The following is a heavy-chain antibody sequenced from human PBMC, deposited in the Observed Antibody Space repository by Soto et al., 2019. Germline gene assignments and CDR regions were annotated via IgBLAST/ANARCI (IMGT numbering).Heavy chain of an antibody. J-gene: IGHJ5*02. CDR2: IYYSGRT. CDR1: GGSISSGDYY. CDR3: ARGPHSMVRGVLQLDP. D-gene: IGHD3-10*01. V-gene: IGHV4-31*03. Sequence: SETLSLTCTVSGGSISSGDYYWRWIRQLPGKGLEWIGYIYYSGRTFYNPSLKSRLTMSVDTSDNQFSLKLSSVTAADTAVYYCARGPHSMVRGVLQLDPWGQGTLVTVSS.